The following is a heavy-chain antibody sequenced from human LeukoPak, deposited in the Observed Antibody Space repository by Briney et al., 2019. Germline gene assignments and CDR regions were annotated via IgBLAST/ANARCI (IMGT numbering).Heavy chain of an antibody. V-gene: IGHV3-48*03. Sequence: GGSLRLSCAASGFTFSSFEMNWVRQAPGKGLEWVSHISSGGKIIHYADSVKGRFTISRDNAKNSLYLQMNSLRAEDTAIYYCASGYNPFFDYWGQGALVTVSS. CDR3: ASGYNPFFDY. CDR2: ISSGGKII. D-gene: IGHD5-24*01. CDR1: GFTFSSFE. J-gene: IGHJ4*02.